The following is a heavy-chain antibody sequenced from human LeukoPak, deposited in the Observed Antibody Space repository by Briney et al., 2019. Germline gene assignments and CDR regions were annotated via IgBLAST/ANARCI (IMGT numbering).Heavy chain of an antibody. CDR1: GGSISSSSYY. J-gene: IGHJ2*01. D-gene: IGHD3-22*01. CDR3: ASQPWDSSAYYLYWYFDL. CDR2: IHYSGST. Sequence: SETLSLTCTVSGGSISSSSYYWSWIRQPPGKGLEWIASIHYSGSTYYNPSLKSRVTISVDTPKNQFSLKLSSVTAADTAMYDCASQPWDSSAYYLYWYFDLWGRGTLVTVSS. V-gene: IGHV4-39*01.